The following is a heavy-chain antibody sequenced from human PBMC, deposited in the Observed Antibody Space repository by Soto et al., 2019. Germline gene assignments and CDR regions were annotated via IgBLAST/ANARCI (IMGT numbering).Heavy chain of an antibody. D-gene: IGHD2-2*02. J-gene: IGHJ4*02. Sequence: QVQLVQSGAEVKKPGASVKVSCKASGYTFTSYAMHWVRQAPGQRLEWMGWINAGNGNTKYSQKFQGRVTITRDTAASTDYMELSSLRSEATAVYYCAKSATVPAAIAYWGPGTLVTVSS. CDR2: INAGNGNT. V-gene: IGHV1-3*01. CDR1: GYTFTSYA. CDR3: AKSATVPAAIAY.